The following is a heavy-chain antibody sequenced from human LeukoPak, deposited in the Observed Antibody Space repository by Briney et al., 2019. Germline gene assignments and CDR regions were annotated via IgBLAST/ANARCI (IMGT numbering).Heavy chain of an antibody. CDR1: GFTVSSNY. CDR2: IYSGGGT. V-gene: IGHV3-53*01. D-gene: IGHD6-13*01. J-gene: IGHJ3*02. Sequence: GGSLRLSCAASGFTVSSNYMSWVRQAPGKGLEWVSVIYSGGGTYYADSVKGRFTISRDNSKNTLYLQMNSLRAEDTAVYYCARDGQGGSTLKRAFGIWGQGTMVTVSS. CDR3: ARDGQGGSTLKRAFGI.